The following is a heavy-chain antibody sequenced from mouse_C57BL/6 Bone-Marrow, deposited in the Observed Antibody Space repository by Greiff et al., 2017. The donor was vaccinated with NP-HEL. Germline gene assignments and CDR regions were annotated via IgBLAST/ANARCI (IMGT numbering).Heavy chain of an antibody. D-gene: IGHD2-4*01. CDR3: ARWLYDYDAY. CDR2: INPYNGGT. V-gene: IGHV1-19*01. J-gene: IGHJ3*01. Sequence: VQLKQSGPVLVKPGASVKMSCKASGYTFTDYYMNWVKQSHGKSLEWIGVINPYNGGTSYNQKFKGKATLTVDKSSSTAYMELNSLTSEDSAVYYCARWLYDYDAYWGQGTLVTVSA. CDR1: GYTFTDYY.